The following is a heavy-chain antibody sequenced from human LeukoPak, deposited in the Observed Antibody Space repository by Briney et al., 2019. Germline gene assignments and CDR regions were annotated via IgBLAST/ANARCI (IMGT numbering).Heavy chain of an antibody. V-gene: IGHV1-2*02. D-gene: IGHD4-17*01. CDR3: ANTLTTVTPFDF. Sequence: GASVQVSCKASGYTFTAHYMHWVRQAPGQGLEWMGWINPNSGGTDYAQKFQGRVTMTRDTSISTAYMDLSRLRSDDTAVYYCANTLTTVTPFDFWGQGTLVTVSS. CDR1: GYTFTAHY. CDR2: INPNSGGT. J-gene: IGHJ4*02.